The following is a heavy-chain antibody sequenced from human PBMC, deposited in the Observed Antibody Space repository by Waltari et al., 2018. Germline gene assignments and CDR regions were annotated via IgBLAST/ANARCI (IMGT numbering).Heavy chain of an antibody. CDR1: GVDFSAFA. D-gene: IGHD6-13*01. CDR2: MTASVGDT. Sequence: EVQLLESGGGLVQPGGSLRLSCEVSGVDFSAFAMSWVRQAPGKGLQRVSSMTASVGDTYYADSVRGRFTISRDNSKNTLFLEMNSLRAEDTAVYYCAKECGSSCLFFDSWGQGALVTVSS. CDR3: AKECGSSCLFFDS. J-gene: IGHJ4*02. V-gene: IGHV3-23*01.